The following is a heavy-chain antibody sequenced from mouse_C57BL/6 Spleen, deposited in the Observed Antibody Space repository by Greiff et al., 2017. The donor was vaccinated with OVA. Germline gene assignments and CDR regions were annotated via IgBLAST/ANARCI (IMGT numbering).Heavy chain of an antibody. J-gene: IGHJ2*01. V-gene: IGHV1-72*01. CDR2: LAPNSGGT. CDR3: AREGDY. CDR1: GYTFTSYW. Sequence: QVQLQQPGAELVKPVASVKLSCKASGYTFTSYWMHWVKQRPGRGLEWLGRLAPNSGGTKYNEKFKSKATLTVDKPSSTAYMQLSSLTSEDSAVYYCAREGDYWGQGTTLTVSS.